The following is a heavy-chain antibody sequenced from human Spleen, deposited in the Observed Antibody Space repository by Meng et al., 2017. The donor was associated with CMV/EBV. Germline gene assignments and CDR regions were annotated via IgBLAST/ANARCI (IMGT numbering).Heavy chain of an antibody. V-gene: IGHV1-2*02. D-gene: IGHD3-3*02. CDR3: ARVYRSIFGVVQGRWNWYFDL. Sequence: YYMHWVRQAPGQGLEWMGWINPNSGGTNYAQKFQGRVTITRDTSISTAYMELSRLRSDDTAVYYCARVYRSIFGVVQGRWNWYFDLWGRGTLVTVSS. J-gene: IGHJ2*01. CDR2: INPNSGGT. CDR1: YY.